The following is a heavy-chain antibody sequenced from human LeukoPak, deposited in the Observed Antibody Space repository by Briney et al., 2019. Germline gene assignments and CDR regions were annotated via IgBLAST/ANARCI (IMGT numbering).Heavy chain of an antibody. CDR1: GYTFTSYA. V-gene: IGHV7-4-1*02. CDR2: INTNTGNP. Sequence: ASVKVSCKASGYTFTSYAMNWVRQAPGQGLEWMGWINTNTGNPTYAQGFTGRFVFSLDTSVSTAYLQISSLKAEDTAVYYCARADIVATILPYYFDYWGQGTLVTVSS. D-gene: IGHD5-12*01. J-gene: IGHJ4*02. CDR3: ARADIVATILPYYFDY.